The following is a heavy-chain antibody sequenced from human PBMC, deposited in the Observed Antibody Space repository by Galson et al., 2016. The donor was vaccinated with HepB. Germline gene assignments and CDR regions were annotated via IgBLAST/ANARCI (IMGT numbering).Heavy chain of an antibody. J-gene: IGHJ4*02. V-gene: IGHV5-51*01. CDR1: GYSFSSYW. CDR2: ISPGDSDT. Sequence: QSGAEVKKPGESLKISCKGSGYSFSSYWIGWVRQMPGKGLEWMGIISPGDSDTRYSPSFQGQVTISVAKAITTAYKQWSSLKASDSGIDYCARRPPVTGRSGHYFDSWGQGTLVTVAS. CDR3: ARRPPVTGRSGHYFDS. D-gene: IGHD4-11*01.